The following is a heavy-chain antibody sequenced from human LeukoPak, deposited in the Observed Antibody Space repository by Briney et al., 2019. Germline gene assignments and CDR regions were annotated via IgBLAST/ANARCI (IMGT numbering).Heavy chain of an antibody. CDR1: GGTFSSYA. V-gene: IGHV1-18*01. CDR3: ARLEGYCSSTSCHRGGWFDP. CDR2: ISAYNGNT. Sequence: ASVKVSCKASGGTFSSYAISWVRQAPGQGLEWMGWISAYNGNTNYAQKLQGRVTMTTDTSTSTAYMELRSLRSDDTAVYYCARLEGYCSSTSCHRGGWFDPWGQGTLVTVSS. D-gene: IGHD2-2*01. J-gene: IGHJ5*02.